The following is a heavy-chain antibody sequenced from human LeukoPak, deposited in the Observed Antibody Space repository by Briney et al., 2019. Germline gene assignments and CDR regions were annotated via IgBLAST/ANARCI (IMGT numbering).Heavy chain of an antibody. D-gene: IGHD2-2*01. V-gene: IGHV4-34*01. CDR3: ARGVPPIGCTGHCSSTSCKRKNPPLLCLRYFDL. CDR2: INHSGST. Sequence: KPSETLSLTCAVYGGSFSGYYWSWIRQPPGKGLEWIGEINHSGSTNYNPSLKSRVTISVDTSKNQFSLKLSSVTAADTAVYYCARGVPPIGCTGHCSSTSCKRKNPPLLCLRYFDLWGRGTLVTVSS. J-gene: IGHJ2*01. CDR1: GGSFSGYY.